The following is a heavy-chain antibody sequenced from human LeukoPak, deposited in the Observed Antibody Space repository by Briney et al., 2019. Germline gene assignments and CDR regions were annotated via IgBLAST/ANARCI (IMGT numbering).Heavy chain of an antibody. CDR1: GGSFSGYY. D-gene: IGHD2-21*02. CDR3: ARQGVATAIDY. J-gene: IGHJ4*02. Sequence: SETRSLTCAVYGGSFSGYYWSWIRRPPGKGLEGIWEFNHGGSTNYNPSLKSRVTISVDTSTTQFSLKLSSVTAADTAVYYCARQGVATAIDYWGQGTLVTVSS. V-gene: IGHV4-34*01. CDR2: FNHGGST.